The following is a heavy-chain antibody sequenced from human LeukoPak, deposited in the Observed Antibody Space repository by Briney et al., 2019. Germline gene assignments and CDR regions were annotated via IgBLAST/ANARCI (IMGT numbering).Heavy chain of an antibody. CDR2: IIPILGIA. CDR1: GGTFSSYA. V-gene: IGHV1-69*04. D-gene: IGHD6-13*01. J-gene: IGHJ4*02. Sequence: ASVKVSCKASGGTFSSYAISWVRQAPGQGLEWMGRIIPILGIANYAQKFQGRVTITADKSTSTAYMELSSLRSEDTAVYYCAGSIAAAGPAYLDYGGQETLATFSS. CDR3: AGSIAAAGPAYLDY.